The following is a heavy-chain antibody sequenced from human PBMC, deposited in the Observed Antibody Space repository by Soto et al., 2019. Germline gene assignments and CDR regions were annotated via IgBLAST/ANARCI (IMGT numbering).Heavy chain of an antibody. D-gene: IGHD4-17*01. CDR1: GGSISSSTYY. CDR2: IYYSGTA. J-gene: IGHJ3*02. V-gene: IGHV4-39*01. CDR3: ARRATTVTYDAFDI. Sequence: QLQLQESGPGLVKPSETLSLTCSVSGGSISSSTYYWGWVRQPPEKGLEWIGSIYYSGTAHYTPSLKSRLTISVDTSKNQSSLNLSAVTAADTAVYYCARRATTVTYDAFDIWGQGTMVTVSS.